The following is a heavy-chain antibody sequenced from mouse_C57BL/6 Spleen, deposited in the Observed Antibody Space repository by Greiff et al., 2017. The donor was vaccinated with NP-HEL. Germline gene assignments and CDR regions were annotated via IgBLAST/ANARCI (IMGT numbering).Heavy chain of an antibody. J-gene: IGHJ4*01. CDR3: TGRVVTTSAMDY. V-gene: IGHV6-3*01. Sequence: EVQGVESGGGLVQPGGSMKLSCVASGFTFSNYWMNWVRQSPEKGLEWVAQIRLKSDNYATHYAEAVKGRFTISRDDSKSSVYLQMNNLRAEDTGIYYCTGRVVTTSAMDYWGQGTSVTVSS. CDR1: GFTFSNYW. CDR2: IRLKSDNYAT. D-gene: IGHD2-2*01.